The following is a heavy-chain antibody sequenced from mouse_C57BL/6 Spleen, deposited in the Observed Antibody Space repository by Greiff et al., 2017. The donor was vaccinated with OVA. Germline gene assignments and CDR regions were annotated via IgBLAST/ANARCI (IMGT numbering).Heavy chain of an antibody. J-gene: IGHJ2*01. Sequence: VQLQQSGPELVKPGASVKISCKASGYAFSSSWMNWVKQRPGQGLEWIGRIYPGDGDTNYNGKFKGKATLTADKSSSTAYMQLSSLTSADSAVYFCARPFSRRSYFDYWGQGTTLTVSS. CDR2: IYPGDGDT. D-gene: IGHD6-2*01. V-gene: IGHV1-82*01. CDR1: GYAFSSSW. CDR3: ARPFSRRSYFDY.